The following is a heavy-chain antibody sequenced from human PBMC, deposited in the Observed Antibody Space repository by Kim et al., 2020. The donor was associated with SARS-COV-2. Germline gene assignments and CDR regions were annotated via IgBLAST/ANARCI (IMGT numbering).Heavy chain of an antibody. V-gene: IGHV3-48*02. Sequence: SETVYYAASVQGRFTISRDNAKSSLYLQMNSLRDEDTAVYYCARAAGKDYWGQGTLVIVSS. CDR2: SETV. CDR3: ARAAGKDY. J-gene: IGHJ4*02. D-gene: IGHD6-13*01.